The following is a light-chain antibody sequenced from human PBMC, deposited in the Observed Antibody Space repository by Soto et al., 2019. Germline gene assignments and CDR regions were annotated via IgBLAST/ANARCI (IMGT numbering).Light chain of an antibody. CDR1: SSDVGSYNY. J-gene: IGLJ1*01. Sequence: QSALTQPASVSGSPGQSIPISCTGTSSDVGSYNYVSWYQQHPGKAPKLMIYDVSNRPSGVSNRFSGSKSGNTASLTISVLQAEDEADYYCNSYTGSSTPYVVGTGTKLTVL. CDR2: DVS. V-gene: IGLV2-14*03. CDR3: NSYTGSSTPYV.